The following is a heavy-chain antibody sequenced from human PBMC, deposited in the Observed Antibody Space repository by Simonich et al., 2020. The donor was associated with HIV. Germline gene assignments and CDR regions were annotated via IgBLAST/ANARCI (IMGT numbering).Heavy chain of an antibody. CDR3: ARLTAGGLGEYFQH. J-gene: IGHJ1*01. CDR2: INQIGST. Sequence: QVQLQQWGAGLLKPSETLSLTCAVYGGSFSGYYWSWIPQPPGKGLEWIGEINQIGSTNFHPSHKSRVTISVDTSKNQFSLKLSSVTAADTAVYYCARLTAGGLGEYFQHWGQGTLVTVSS. V-gene: IGHV4-34*01. D-gene: IGHD6-13*01. CDR1: GGSFSGYY.